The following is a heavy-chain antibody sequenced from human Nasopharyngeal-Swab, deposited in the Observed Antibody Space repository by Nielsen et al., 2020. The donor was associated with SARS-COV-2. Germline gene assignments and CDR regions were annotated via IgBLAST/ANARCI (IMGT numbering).Heavy chain of an antibody. V-gene: IGHV3-48*04. CDR3: AHSSLSAFDI. J-gene: IGHJ3*02. Sequence: WSRQPPGKGLEWVSYISSSSSTIYYADSVKGRFTISRDNAKNSLYLQMNSLRAEDTAVYYCAHSSLSAFDIWGQGTMVTVSS. D-gene: IGHD6-6*01. CDR2: ISSSSSTI.